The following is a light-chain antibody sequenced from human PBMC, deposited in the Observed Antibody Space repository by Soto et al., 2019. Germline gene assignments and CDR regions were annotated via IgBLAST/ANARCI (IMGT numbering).Light chain of an antibody. V-gene: IGLV1-44*01. CDR2: ANN. J-gene: IGLJ3*02. CDR1: DSNIGSHP. Sequence: QSVLTQPPSASGTPGQRVTIPCSGSDSNIGSHPVNWYQQLPRTAPKLLIQANNQRPSGVPDRFSGSRSGTSASLAISGLQSEDEADYYCSAWDGSLNGRVFGGGTKLTVL. CDR3: SAWDGSLNGRV.